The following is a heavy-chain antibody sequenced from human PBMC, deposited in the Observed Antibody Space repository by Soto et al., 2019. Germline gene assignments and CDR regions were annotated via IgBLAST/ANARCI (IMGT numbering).Heavy chain of an antibody. D-gene: IGHD2-15*01. Sequence: QVQLVQSGAEVQKPGSSVKVSCKASGGTFSSYAIGWVRQAPGQGLAWMGGVIPIFGTAKYAQKFQGRVTINADESTSTAYMELSSLRSEDTAVYYCAREGYCSGASCFLDIWGQGTMVTVSS. CDR1: GGTFSSYA. J-gene: IGHJ3*02. CDR3: AREGYCSGASCFLDI. V-gene: IGHV1-69*12. CDR2: VIPIFGTA.